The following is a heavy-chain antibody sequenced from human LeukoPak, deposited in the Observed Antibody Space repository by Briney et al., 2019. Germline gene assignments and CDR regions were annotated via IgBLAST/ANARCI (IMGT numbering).Heavy chain of an antibody. CDR1: GFTFNDYA. V-gene: IGHV3-30-3*01. Sequence: PGGSLRLSCAASGFTFNDYAMYWVRQAPGKGLEWVTLISYDGYDKSYADSVRGRFTISRDNSRNTLYLQMNSLRAEDTAVYYCAKDRASKDNGNYPFISFWGQGTLVTVSS. CDR3: AKDRASKDNGNYPFISF. J-gene: IGHJ4*02. CDR2: ISYDGYDK. D-gene: IGHD3-16*02.